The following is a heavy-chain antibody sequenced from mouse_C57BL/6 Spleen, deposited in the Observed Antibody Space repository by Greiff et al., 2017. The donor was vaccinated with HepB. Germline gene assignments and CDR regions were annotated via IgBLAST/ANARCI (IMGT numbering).Heavy chain of an antibody. V-gene: IGHV1-78*01. CDR2: IYPRDGST. J-gene: IGHJ4*01. D-gene: IGHD2-4*01. CDR1: GYTFTDHT. Sequence: VQLQQSDAELVKPGASVKISCKVSGYTFTDHTIHWMKQRPEQGLEWIGDIYPRDGSTKYNEKFKGKATLTADNSSSTAYMQLNSLTSEDSAVYFCARSDDYDLYAMDYWGQGTSVTVSS. CDR3: ARSDDYDLYAMDY.